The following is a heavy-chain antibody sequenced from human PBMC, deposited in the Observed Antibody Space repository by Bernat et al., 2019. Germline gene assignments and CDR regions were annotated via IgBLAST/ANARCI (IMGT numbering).Heavy chain of an antibody. D-gene: IGHD4-17*01. Sequence: QVQLVESGGGVVQPGRSLRLSCAASGFIFSNTNFGMHWVRQAPGKGLEWVALISYDGTYTYHSDSVKGRFTISRDNSNNMLYLQMSSLRAEDTAVYYCARYEFSVTTLDFWGQGTLVTVSS. CDR1: GFIFSNTNFG. CDR3: ARYEFSVTTLDF. J-gene: IGHJ4*02. CDR2: ISYDGTYT. V-gene: IGHV3-33*05.